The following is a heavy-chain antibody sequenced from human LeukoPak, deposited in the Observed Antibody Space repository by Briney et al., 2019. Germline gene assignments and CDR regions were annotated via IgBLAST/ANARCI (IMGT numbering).Heavy chain of an antibody. Sequence: SETLSLTCTVSGGSISSYYWSWIRQPPGKGLEWIGYIYYSGSTNYNPSLKSRVTISVDTSKNQSSLKLSSVTAADTAVYYCARRTIGYSYGHHFDCWGQGTLVTVSS. V-gene: IGHV4-59*08. CDR2: IYYSGST. CDR1: GGSISSYY. CDR3: ARRTIGYSYGHHFDC. J-gene: IGHJ4*02. D-gene: IGHD5-18*01.